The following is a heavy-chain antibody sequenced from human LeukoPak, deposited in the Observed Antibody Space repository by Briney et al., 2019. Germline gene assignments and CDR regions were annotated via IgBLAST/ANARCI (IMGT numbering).Heavy chain of an antibody. CDR1: GLIFDDYT. D-gene: IGHD3-10*01. CDR2: ISRNGAVT. J-gene: IGHJ4*02. Sequence: SGGSLRLSCAASGLIFDDYTMHWVRQAPGKGLEWVSLISRNGAVTKYADSVRGRFTVSRDNSKNSLFLQMNTLTTEDTALYYCAKGPTITPYYSSGSYYETKAQFDGWGQGTLVTVSS. CDR3: AKGPTITPYYSSGSYYETKAQFDG. V-gene: IGHV3-43*01.